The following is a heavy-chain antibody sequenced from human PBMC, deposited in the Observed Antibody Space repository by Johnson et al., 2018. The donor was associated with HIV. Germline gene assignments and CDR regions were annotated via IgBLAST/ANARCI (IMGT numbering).Heavy chain of an antibody. Sequence: VQLVESGGGVERPGESLRLSCVGSGFMFDDYVMSWVRQVPGKGLEWVSGIDWTGANTGYADSVKGRFTISRDNAKNSLYLQMNNRRAEDTALYFCARDRGYSGYDWGAFDIWGQGTMVTVSS. J-gene: IGHJ3*02. D-gene: IGHD5-12*01. CDR3: ARDRGYSGYDWGAFDI. CDR1: GFMFDDYV. CDR2: IDWTGANT. V-gene: IGHV3-20*04.